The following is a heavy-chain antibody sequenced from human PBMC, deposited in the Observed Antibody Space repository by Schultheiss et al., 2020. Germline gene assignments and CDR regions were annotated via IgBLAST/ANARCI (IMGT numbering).Heavy chain of an antibody. CDR2: INHSGST. CDR3: ATDRYYYGMDV. J-gene: IGHJ6*02. Sequence: SQTLSLTCTVSGGSISSSSYYWGWIRQPPGKGLEWIGEINHSGSTNYNPSLKSRVTISVDTSKNQFSLKLSSVTAADTAVYYCATDRYYYGMDVWGQGTTGTV. CDR1: GGSISSSSYY. V-gene: IGHV4-39*07.